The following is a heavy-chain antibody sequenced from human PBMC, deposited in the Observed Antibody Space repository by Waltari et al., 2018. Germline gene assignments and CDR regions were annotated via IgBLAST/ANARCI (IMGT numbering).Heavy chain of an antibody. CDR2: IYTRVSA. D-gene: IGHD5-12*01. V-gene: IGHV4-4*07. CDR1: GGPISNYY. J-gene: IGHJ4*02. CDR3: AREVRRDGFNYLDY. Sequence: QEQLQESGPGLVKPSETLSLTCSVSGGPISNYYWSWIRQPAGKGLEWIGRIYTRVSANYMPALKSRVTMSVDTSKNQFSLKLNSVTAADTAVYYCAREVRRDGFNYLDYWGQGTLVTVSS.